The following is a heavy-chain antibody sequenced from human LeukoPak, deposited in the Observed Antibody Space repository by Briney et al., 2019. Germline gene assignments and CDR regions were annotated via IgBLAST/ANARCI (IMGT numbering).Heavy chain of an antibody. J-gene: IGHJ4*02. CDR1: GFTFSSYA. D-gene: IGHD6-13*01. CDR3: AKRAAAAGRRYYFDY. V-gene: IGHV3-23*01. CDR2: LSGGGGST. Sequence: GGSLRLSCAASGFTFSSYAMNWVRQAPSKGLEWVSLSGGGGSTYYADSVKGRFTISRDNSKNTLYLQMNSLRAEDTAVYYCAKRAAAAGRRYYFDYWGQGTLVTVSS.